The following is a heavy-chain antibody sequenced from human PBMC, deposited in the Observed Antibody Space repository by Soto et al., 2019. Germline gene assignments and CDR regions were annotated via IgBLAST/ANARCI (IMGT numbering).Heavy chain of an antibody. CDR1: GFTFSTYW. Sequence: EVQLVESGGGLVQPGGSLTLSCAASGFTFSTYWMHWVRQAPGKGLVWVSRINSDGSTTDYADSVRGRFTISRDNAKNTLYLQRNSLRAEDTAVYYCARDQGYCSGGSCYVAGYWGQGTLVTVSS. CDR2: INSDGSTT. V-gene: IGHV3-74*01. D-gene: IGHD2-15*01. CDR3: ARDQGYCSGGSCYVAGY. J-gene: IGHJ4*02.